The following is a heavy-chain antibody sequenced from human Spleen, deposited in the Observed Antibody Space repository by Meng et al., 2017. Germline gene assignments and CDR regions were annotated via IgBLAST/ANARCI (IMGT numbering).Heavy chain of an antibody. CDR3: ANFYGGDNY. Sequence: LQLGESGGGLVNPAASLRLSCAASGFTFSEYYMSWIRQTPGKGLEWLSYISSSGRTISYADSVKGRFTISRDNAKNSLYLQMNSLRAEDTAIYYCANFYGGDNYWGQGILVTVSS. V-gene: IGHV3-11*01. D-gene: IGHD4-23*01. J-gene: IGHJ4*02. CDR1: GFTFSEYY. CDR2: ISSSGRTI.